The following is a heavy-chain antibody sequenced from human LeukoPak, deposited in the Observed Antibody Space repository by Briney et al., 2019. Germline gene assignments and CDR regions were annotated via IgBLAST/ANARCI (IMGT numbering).Heavy chain of an antibody. Sequence: SETLSLTCTVSGGSISSSSYYWGWIRQPPGKGLEWIGEINHSGSTNYNPSLKSRVTISVDTSKNQFSLKLSSVTAADTAVYYCASIEGYDYVWGSYRYRCFDPWGQGTLVTVSS. J-gene: IGHJ5*02. CDR3: ASIEGYDYVWGSYRYRCFDP. CDR1: GGSISSSSYY. D-gene: IGHD3-16*02. CDR2: INHSGST. V-gene: IGHV4-39*07.